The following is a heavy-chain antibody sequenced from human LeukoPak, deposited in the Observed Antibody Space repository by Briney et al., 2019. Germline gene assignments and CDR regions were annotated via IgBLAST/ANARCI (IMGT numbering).Heavy chain of an antibody. CDR2: IYHSGST. Sequence: SQTLSLTCTVSGGSISSGGYYWSWIRQPPGKGLEWIGYIYHSGSTYYNPSLKSRVTISVDRSKNQFSLKLSSVTAADTAVYYCARGGEYSGSYIFDYWGQGTLVTVSS. V-gene: IGHV4-30-2*01. J-gene: IGHJ4*02. D-gene: IGHD1-26*01. CDR3: ARGGEYSGSYIFDY. CDR1: GGSISSGGYY.